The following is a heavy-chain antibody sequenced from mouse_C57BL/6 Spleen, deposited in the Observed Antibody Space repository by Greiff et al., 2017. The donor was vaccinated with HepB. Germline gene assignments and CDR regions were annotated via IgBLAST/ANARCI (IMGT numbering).Heavy chain of an antibody. J-gene: IGHJ3*01. CDR2: ISSGSSTI. CDR3: ARPGDDGYWFAY. D-gene: IGHD2-3*01. V-gene: IGHV5-17*01. CDR1: GFTFSDYG. Sequence: EVKLMESGGGLVKPGGSLKLSCAASGFTFSDYGMHWVRQAPEKGLEWVAYISSGSSTIYYADTVKGRFTISRDNAKNTLFLQMTSLRSEDTAMYYCARPGDDGYWFAYWGQGTLVTVSA.